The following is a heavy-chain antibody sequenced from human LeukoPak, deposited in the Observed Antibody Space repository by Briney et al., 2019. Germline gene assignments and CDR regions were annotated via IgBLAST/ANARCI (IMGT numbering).Heavy chain of an antibody. CDR3: AREESDSSGWYRAENWFDP. D-gene: IGHD6-19*01. J-gene: IGHJ5*02. V-gene: IGHV4-59*01. CDR1: GGSISSYY. Sequence: SETLSLTCTVSGGSISSYYWSWIRQPPGKGLEWIGYIYYSGSTNYNPSLKSRVTISVDTSKNQFSLKLSSVTAADTAVYYCAREESDSSGWYRAENWFDPWGQGTLVTVSS. CDR2: IYYSGST.